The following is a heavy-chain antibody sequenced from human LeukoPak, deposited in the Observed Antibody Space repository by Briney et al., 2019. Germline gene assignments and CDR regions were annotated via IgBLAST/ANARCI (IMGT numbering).Heavy chain of an antibody. V-gene: IGHV1-18*01. CDR2: ISTYNGNT. D-gene: IGHD5-18*01. Sequence: ASVKVSCKASGYTFTNYGISWVRQAPGQGLEWMGWISTYNGNTHYAQKFQGRVTMTRDTSTSTVYMELSSLRSEDTAVYYCARVSVSYGRALDYWGQGTLVTVSS. CDR3: ARVSVSYGRALDY. CDR1: GYTFTNYG. J-gene: IGHJ4*02.